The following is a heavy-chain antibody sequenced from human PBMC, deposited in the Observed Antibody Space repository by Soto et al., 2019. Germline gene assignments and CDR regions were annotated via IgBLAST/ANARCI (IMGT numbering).Heavy chain of an antibody. CDR2: ISAYNGNI. V-gene: IGHV1-18*01. CDR1: GFTFTSYG. CDR3: ASDQNSYGCFHP. J-gene: IGHJ5*02. D-gene: IGHD5-18*01. Sequence: ASVKVSFKAFGFTFTSYGITWVRQAPGQGPEWMGWISAYNGNINYPQKHQGRVTITTDTSTSTAYMALRSLISDDTAVYYCASDQNSYGCFHPWGQGILFT.